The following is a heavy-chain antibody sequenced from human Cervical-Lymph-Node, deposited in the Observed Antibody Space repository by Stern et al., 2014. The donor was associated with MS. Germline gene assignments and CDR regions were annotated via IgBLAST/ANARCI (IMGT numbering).Heavy chain of an antibody. J-gene: IGHJ3*02. CDR1: GFSLTPSGMC. D-gene: IGHD6-6*01. V-gene: IGHV2-70*01. CDR3: ARFYSSSSFADAFDI. Sequence: QVTLRESGPALVKPTQTLTLTCTFSGFSLTPSGMCVSWIRQPPGKALEWLALIDWDDDKSYNTSLKTRLTISKDTSKNQVVLTMTNMDPVDTATYYCARFYSSSSFADAFDIWGQGTMVTVSS. CDR2: IDWDDDK.